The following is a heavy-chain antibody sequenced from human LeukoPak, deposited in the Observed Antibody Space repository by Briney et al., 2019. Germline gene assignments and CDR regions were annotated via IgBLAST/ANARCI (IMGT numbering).Heavy chain of an antibody. CDR2: INPSGGST. Sequence: ASVKVSCKASGYTFTGYYMHWVRQAPGQGLEWMGWINPSGGSTSYAQKFQGRVTMTRDTSTSTVYMELSSLRSEDTAVYYCARVRLVGATTGCFDYWGQGTLVTVSS. D-gene: IGHD1-26*01. J-gene: IGHJ4*02. V-gene: IGHV1-46*03. CDR3: ARVRLVGATTGCFDY. CDR1: GYTFTGYY.